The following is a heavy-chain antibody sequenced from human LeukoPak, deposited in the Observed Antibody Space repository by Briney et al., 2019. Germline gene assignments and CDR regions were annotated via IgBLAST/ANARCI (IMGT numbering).Heavy chain of an antibody. Sequence: GGSLRLSCAASGFTFTNYAMSWVRQAPGKGLEWVSGMSGSGSSTYYADSVKGRFTISRDNSKNMPYLQMNSLRAEDTALYYCAKDLEAYYYADIDYWGQGTLVTVSS. CDR1: GFTFTNYA. J-gene: IGHJ4*02. CDR2: MSGSGSST. CDR3: AKDLEAYYYADIDY. V-gene: IGHV3-23*01. D-gene: IGHD3-10*01.